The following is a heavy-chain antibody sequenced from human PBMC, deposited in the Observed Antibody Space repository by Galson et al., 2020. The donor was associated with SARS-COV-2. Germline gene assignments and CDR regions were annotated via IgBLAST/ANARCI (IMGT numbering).Heavy chain of an antibody. D-gene: IGHD5-18*01. Sequence: NSGGSLRLSCAASGFPFSTYSMNWVRLAPGKGLEWVSSISTSSSYTYYVDSVKGRFSISRDNPRNSLYLQMNSLRAEDTAVYYCARDEGIRGYNDGRLYYGMDGWGQGTTVTVAS. V-gene: IGHV3-21*01. CDR2: ISTSSSYT. CDR3: ARDEGIRGYNDGRLYYGMDG. CDR1: GFPFSTYS. J-gene: IGHJ6*02.